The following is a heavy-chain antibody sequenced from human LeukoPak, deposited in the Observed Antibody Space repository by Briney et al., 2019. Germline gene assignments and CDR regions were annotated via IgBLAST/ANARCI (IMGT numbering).Heavy chain of an antibody. V-gene: IGHV4-59*01. J-gene: IGHJ6*03. Sequence: SETLSLTCTVSGGSISSYYWSWIRQPPGKGLEWIGYIYYSGSTNYNPSLKSRVTISVDTSKNQFSLKLSSVTAADTAVYYCARVLRYFDPTPYYYYYMDVWGKGTTVTVSS. CDR2: IYYSGST. D-gene: IGHD3-9*01. CDR1: GGSISSYY. CDR3: ARVLRYFDPTPYYYYYMDV.